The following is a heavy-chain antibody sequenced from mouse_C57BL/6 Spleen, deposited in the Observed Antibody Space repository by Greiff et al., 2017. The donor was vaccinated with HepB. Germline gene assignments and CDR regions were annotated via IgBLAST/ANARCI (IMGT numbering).Heavy chain of an antibody. CDR1: GFTFSSYA. Sequence: EVQLQESGEGLVKPGGSLKLSCAASGFTFSSYAMSWVRQTPEKRLEWVAYISSGGDYIYYADTVKGRFTISRDNARNTLYLQMSSLKSEDTAMYYCTRRGDLYAMDYWGQGTSVTVSS. V-gene: IGHV5-9-1*02. CDR2: ISSGGDYI. CDR3: TRRGDLYAMDY. J-gene: IGHJ4*01.